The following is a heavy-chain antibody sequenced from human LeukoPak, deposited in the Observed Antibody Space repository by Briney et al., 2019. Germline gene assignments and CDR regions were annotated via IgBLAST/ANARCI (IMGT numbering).Heavy chain of an antibody. CDR3: AREYCSGGSCYNWGYYYYGMDV. D-gene: IGHD2-15*01. CDR1: GFTFSSYF. J-gene: IGHJ6*02. V-gene: IGHV3-21*01. Sequence: GGSLRLSCAASGFTFSSYFMDWVRRAPGKGLEWVSSISSSSSYIYYADSVKGRFTISRDNAKNSLYLQMNSLRAEDTAVYYCAREYCSGGSCYNWGYYYYGMDVWGQGTTVTVSS. CDR2: ISSSSSYI.